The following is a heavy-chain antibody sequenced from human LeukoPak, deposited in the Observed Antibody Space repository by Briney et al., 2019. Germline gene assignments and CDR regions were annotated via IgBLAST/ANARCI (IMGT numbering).Heavy chain of an antibody. CDR2: IYYSGST. CDR3: ARVSSWYWFDP. J-gene: IGHJ5*02. Sequence: PSETLSLTCTVSGGSVSSGSYYWSWIRQPPGKGLEWIGYIYYSGSTNHNPSLKSRVTISVDTSKNQFSLKLSSVTAADTAVYYCARVSSWYWFDPWGQGTLVTVSS. CDR1: GGSVSSGSYY. D-gene: IGHD6-13*01. V-gene: IGHV4-61*01.